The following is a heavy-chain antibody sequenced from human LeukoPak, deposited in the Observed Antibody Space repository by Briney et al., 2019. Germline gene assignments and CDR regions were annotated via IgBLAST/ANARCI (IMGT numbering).Heavy chain of an antibody. J-gene: IGHJ4*02. CDR1: GYTFTSYG. D-gene: IGHD1-26*01. CDR3: ARVARWYSGSPPGYLDY. CDR2: ISAYNGNT. Sequence: ASVKVSCKASGYTFTSYGISWVRQAPGQGLEWMGWISAYNGNTNYAQKLQGRVTMTTDTSTSTAYMELRSLRSDDTAVYYCARVARWYSGSPPGYLDYWGQGTLVTVSS. V-gene: IGHV1-18*01.